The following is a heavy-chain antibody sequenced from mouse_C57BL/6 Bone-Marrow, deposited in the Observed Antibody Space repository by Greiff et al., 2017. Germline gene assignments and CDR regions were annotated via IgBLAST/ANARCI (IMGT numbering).Heavy chain of an antibody. CDR1: GYTFTSYD. Sequence: QVQLQQSGPELVKPGASVKLSCKASGYTFTSYDIHWVKQRPGQGLEWIGWIYPRDGSTKYNETFKGKATLTVDTSSSTAYMELHSLTSEDSAVYFCARLECAGSVGDRDCDVWGTGTTVTVSS. CDR2: IYPRDGST. D-gene: IGHD1-1*01. J-gene: IGHJ1*03. V-gene: IGHV1-85*01. CDR3: ARLECAGSVGDRDCDV.